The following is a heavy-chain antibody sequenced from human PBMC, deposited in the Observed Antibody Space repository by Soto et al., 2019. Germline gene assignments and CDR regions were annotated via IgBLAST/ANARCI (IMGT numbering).Heavy chain of an antibody. Sequence: QVQLVDSGGGVVQPGRSLRLSCAASGFTFSSYAMHWVRQAPGKGLEWVAVISYDGSNEYYADSVKGRFTIFRDNSKDTLYLQMNSLRAEDTAVYYCARCHTSGWYHFDYWGQGTLVTVSS. CDR2: ISYDGSNE. D-gene: IGHD6-19*01. CDR3: ARCHTSGWYHFDY. V-gene: IGHV3-30-3*01. J-gene: IGHJ4*02. CDR1: GFTFSSYA.